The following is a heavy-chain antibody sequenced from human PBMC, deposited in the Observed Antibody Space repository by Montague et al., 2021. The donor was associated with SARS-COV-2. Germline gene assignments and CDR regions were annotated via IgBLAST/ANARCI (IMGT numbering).Heavy chain of an antibody. CDR1: GYSFTSYW. Sequence: QSGAEVKKPGESLRISCKGSGYSFTSYWISWVRQMPGKGLEWMGXFDPSDSYTNYSPSFQGHVTISADKSISTAYLQWSSLKASDTAMYYCARRSYSSSWYDYWGQGTLVTVSS. CDR3: ARRSYSSSWYDY. J-gene: IGHJ4*02. V-gene: IGHV5-10-1*01. D-gene: IGHD6-13*01. CDR2: FDPSDSYT.